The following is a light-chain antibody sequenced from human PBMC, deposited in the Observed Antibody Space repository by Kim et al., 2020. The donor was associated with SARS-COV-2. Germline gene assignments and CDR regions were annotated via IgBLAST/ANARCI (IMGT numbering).Light chain of an antibody. J-gene: IGLJ2*01. CDR3: QAWDSSTVV. CDR2: QDS. Sequence: VSPGQTAIITCSGDKLGDKYACWYHQKPGQSPVLVIYQDSKRPSGIPERFSGSNSGNTATLTISGTQAMDEADYYCQAWDSSTVVFGGGTQLTVL. V-gene: IGLV3-1*01. CDR1: KLGDKY.